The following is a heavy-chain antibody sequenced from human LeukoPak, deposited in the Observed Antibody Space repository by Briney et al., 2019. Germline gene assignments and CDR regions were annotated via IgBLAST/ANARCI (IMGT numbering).Heavy chain of an antibody. V-gene: IGHV4-31*03. D-gene: IGHD1-26*01. CDR1: GGSISSVGYF. CDR2: IYPTGIT. Sequence: SQTLSLTCTVSGGSISSVGYFWTWIRQHPGRGLEWIGYIYPTGITFYNPSLKSRVTISVDTSKNQFSVNLRSVTAADTAVYYCARSPLEAAVGLVDYWGQGTRVTVSS. CDR3: ARSPLEAAVGLVDY. J-gene: IGHJ4*02.